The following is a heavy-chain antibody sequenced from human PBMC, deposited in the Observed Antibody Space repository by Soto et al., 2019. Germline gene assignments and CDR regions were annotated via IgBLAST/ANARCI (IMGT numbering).Heavy chain of an antibody. D-gene: IGHD2-15*01. J-gene: IGHJ3*02. CDR3: ARDVVVVAATEDSDAFDI. V-gene: IGHV1-69*13. CDR2: IIPIFGTA. Sequence: SVKVSCKASGGTFSSYAISWVLQAPGQGLEWMGGIIPIFGTANYAQKFQGRVTITADESTSTAYMELSSLRSEDTAVYYCARDVVVVAATEDSDAFDIWGQGTMVTVSS. CDR1: GGTFSSYA.